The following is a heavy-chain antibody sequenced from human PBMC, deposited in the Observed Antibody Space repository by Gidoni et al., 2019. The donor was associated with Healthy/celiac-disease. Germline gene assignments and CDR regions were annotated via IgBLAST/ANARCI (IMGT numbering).Heavy chain of an antibody. V-gene: IGHV4-39*01. J-gene: IGHJ2*01. D-gene: IGHD4-17*01. CDR1: GGSISSSSYY. Sequence: QLQLQESGPGLVKPSETLSLTCTVSGGSISSSSYYWGWIRQPPGKGLEWIGSIYYSGSTYYNPSLKRRVTISVDTSKNQFSLKLSSVTAADTAVYYCARHGGDYADWYFDLWGRGTLVTVSS. CDR3: ARHGGDYADWYFDL. CDR2: IYYSGST.